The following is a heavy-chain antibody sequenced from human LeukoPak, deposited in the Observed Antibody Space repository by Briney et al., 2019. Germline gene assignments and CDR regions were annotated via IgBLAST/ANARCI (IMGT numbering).Heavy chain of an antibody. Sequence: PGASLTLACTASGFNGSSNYMSRVRQAPGTVPDSFPVIYSGGSTYYADSVKGRFTISRDNSKNTLYLQMNSLRAEDTAVYYCASEDVIAAAGTLGYWGQGTLVTVSS. V-gene: IGHV3-66*01. D-gene: IGHD6-13*01. CDR2: IYSGGST. CDR3: ASEDVIAAAGTLGY. CDR1: GFNGSSNY. J-gene: IGHJ4*02.